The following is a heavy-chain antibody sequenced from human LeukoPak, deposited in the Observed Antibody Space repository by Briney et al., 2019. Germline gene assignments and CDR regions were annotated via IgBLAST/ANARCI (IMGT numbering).Heavy chain of an antibody. Sequence: PGGSLRLSCAASGFTFSGSAMHWVRQASGKGLEWVGRIRSKANGYATAYAESVKGRFAISRDDSENTAYLQMISLKIEDTAVYYCTSGLIAAGGENFDYWGQGTLVTVSS. CDR2: IRSKANGYAT. CDR3: TSGLIAAGGENFDY. D-gene: IGHD6-13*01. CDR1: GFTFSGSA. V-gene: IGHV3-73*01. J-gene: IGHJ4*02.